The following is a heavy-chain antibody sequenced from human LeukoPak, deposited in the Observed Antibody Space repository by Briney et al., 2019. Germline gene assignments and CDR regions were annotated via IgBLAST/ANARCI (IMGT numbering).Heavy chain of an antibody. CDR3: AYYSGYDFWSGFDY. D-gene: IGHD3-3*01. CDR2: IIPIFGTA. Sequence: GASVKVSCKASGGTFSSYAISWVRQAPGQGLEWMGGIIPIFGTANYAQKFQGRVTITTDESTSTAYMELSSLRSEDTAVYYCAYYSGYDFWSGFDYWGQGTLVTVSS. V-gene: IGHV1-69*05. J-gene: IGHJ4*02. CDR1: GGTFSSYA.